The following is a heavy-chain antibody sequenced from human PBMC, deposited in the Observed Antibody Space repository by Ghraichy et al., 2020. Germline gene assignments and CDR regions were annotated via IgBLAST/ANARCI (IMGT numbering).Heavy chain of an antibody. D-gene: IGHD6-19*01. CDR2: ISDAGSNE. J-gene: IGHJ6*02. V-gene: IGHV3-30-3*01. CDR1: GFTFSGYN. Sequence: SLNISCAASGFTFSGYNMHWVRQAPGKGLEWVADISDAGSNEYYVDSVKGRFTISRDNSKSTLYLQMNSLRPEDTAVYYCARATREWLGRFYGVDVWGQGTTVIVS. CDR3: ARATREWLGRFYGVDV.